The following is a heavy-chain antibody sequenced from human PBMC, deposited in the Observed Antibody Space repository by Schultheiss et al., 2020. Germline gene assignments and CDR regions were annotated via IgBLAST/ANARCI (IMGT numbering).Heavy chain of an antibody. CDR1: GGSVSSGSYY. Sequence: SETLSLTCTVSGGSVSSGSYYWSWIRQPPGKGLEWIGYIYYSGSTNYNPSLKSRVTISVDTSKNQFSLKLSSVTAADTAVYYCARWRDRGNYFEYWGQGTLVTVSS. D-gene: IGHD3-16*01. CDR3: ARWRDRGNYFEY. CDR2: IYYSGST. J-gene: IGHJ4*02. V-gene: IGHV4-61*01.